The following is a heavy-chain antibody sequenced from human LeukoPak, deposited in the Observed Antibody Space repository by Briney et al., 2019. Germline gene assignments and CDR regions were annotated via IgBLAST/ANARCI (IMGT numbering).Heavy chain of an antibody. J-gene: IGHJ4*02. CDR2: IYYSGST. CDR3: ARIGLSGDY. D-gene: IGHD1-26*01. Sequence: SETLSLTCTVSGGSISSSSYYWGWIRQPPGKGLEWIGSIYYSGSTYYNPSLKSRVTISVDTSKNQFSLKLSSVTAADTAVYCCARIGLSGDYWGQGTLVTVSS. CDR1: GGSISSSSYY. V-gene: IGHV4-39*01.